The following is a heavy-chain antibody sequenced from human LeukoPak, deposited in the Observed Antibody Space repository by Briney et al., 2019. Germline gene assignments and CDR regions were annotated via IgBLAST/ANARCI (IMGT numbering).Heavy chain of an antibody. CDR3: ARDVSVAGTTTIDY. J-gene: IGHJ4*02. Sequence: SETLSLTCAVSGGSISSGGYSWSWIRQPPGKGLEWIGYIYHSGSTYYNPSLKSRVTISVDRSKNQFSLKLSSVTAADTAVYYCARDVSVAGTTTIDYWGQGTLVTVSS. CDR2: IYHSGST. V-gene: IGHV4-30-2*01. D-gene: IGHD6-19*01. CDR1: GGSISSGGYS.